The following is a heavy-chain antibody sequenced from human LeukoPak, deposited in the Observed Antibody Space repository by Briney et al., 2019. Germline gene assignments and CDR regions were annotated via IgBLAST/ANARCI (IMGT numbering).Heavy chain of an antibody. J-gene: IGHJ4*02. CDR1: GGSFSGYD. Sequence: SETVSLTCAVYGGSFSGYDWSWIRQPPGKGLEWIGEINHSGSTNYNTSLKSRVTISVDTSKNQFSLKLSSVTAADTAVYYCARRSSSWYNYYWGQGTLVTVSS. V-gene: IGHV4-34*01. D-gene: IGHD6-13*01. CDR2: INHSGST. CDR3: ARRSSSWYNYY.